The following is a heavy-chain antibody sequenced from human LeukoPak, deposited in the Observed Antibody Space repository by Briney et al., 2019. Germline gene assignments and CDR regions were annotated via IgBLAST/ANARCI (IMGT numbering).Heavy chain of an antibody. CDR2: ISSSSSTI. J-gene: IGHJ4*02. Sequence: GGSLRLSCAASGFTFSSYSMNWVRQAPGKGLEWVSYISSSSSTIYYADSVKGRFTISRDNAKNSLYLQMNSLRAEDTAVYYCARAQATDYCDSSGPPDYWGQGTLVTVSS. CDR1: GFTFSSYS. D-gene: IGHD3-22*01. V-gene: IGHV3-48*04. CDR3: ARAQATDYCDSSGPPDY.